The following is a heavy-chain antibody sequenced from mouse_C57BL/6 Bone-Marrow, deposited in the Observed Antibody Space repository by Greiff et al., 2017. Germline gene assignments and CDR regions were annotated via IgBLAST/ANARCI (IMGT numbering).Heavy chain of an antibody. D-gene: IGHD1-1*01. V-gene: IGHV1-76*01. Sequence: QVQLPQSGAELVRPGASVKLSCKASGYTFTDYYINWVKQRPGQGLEWIARIYPGSGNTYYNEKFKGKATLTAEKSSSTAYMQLSSLTSEDSAVYFCARKVVFDYWGQGTTLTVAS. CDR1: GYTFTDYY. CDR2: IYPGSGNT. J-gene: IGHJ2*01. CDR3: ARKVVFDY.